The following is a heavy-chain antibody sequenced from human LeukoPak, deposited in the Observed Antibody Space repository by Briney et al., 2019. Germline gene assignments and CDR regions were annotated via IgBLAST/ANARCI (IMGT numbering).Heavy chain of an antibody. J-gene: IGHJ4*02. V-gene: IGHV3-33*01. CDR2: IWYDGSNK. D-gene: IGHD3-3*01. Sequence: GGSLRLSCTASGFTFSSYGMHWVRQAPGKGLEWVAVIWYDGSNKYYADSVKGRFTISRDNSKNTLYLQMNSLKTEDTAVYYCTTDNVLRFLEWLPTFDYWGQGTLVTVSS. CDR3: TTDNVLRFLEWLPTFDY. CDR1: GFTFSSYG.